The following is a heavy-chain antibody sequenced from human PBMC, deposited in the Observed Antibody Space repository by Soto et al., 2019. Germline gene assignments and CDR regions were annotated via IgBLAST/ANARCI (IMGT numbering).Heavy chain of an antibody. CDR2: ISGSAGTI. V-gene: IGHV3-23*01. D-gene: IGHD4-17*01. J-gene: IGHJ6*03. Sequence: EVHLLESGGGLVQPGGSLRLSCAASGFTFSSYAMRWVRQAPGRGLEWVSAISGSAGTIYYADSVKGRFTVSRDNSKNTLYLQMNGLTDADTAVYYCAKAATVTSVYYMDVWGKGTTVTVSS. CDR3: AKAATVTSVYYMDV. CDR1: GFTFSSYA.